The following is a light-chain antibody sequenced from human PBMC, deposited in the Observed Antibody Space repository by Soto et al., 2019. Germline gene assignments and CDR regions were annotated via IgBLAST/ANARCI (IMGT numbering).Light chain of an antibody. CDR1: QNIGTN. V-gene: IGKV3-11*01. CDR2: DAS. Sequence: EILMTQSPATLSVSPGERAILSCRASQNIGTNLVWYQQKPGQAPRLLIYDASKRAPGIPARFGGSGSGTDFTLTISGLEAEDFAVYYCQQRSNSPFTFGPGTKVDIK. J-gene: IGKJ3*01. CDR3: QQRSNSPFT.